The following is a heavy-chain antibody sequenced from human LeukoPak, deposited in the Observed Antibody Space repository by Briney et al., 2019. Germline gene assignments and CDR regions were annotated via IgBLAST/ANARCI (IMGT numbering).Heavy chain of an antibody. Sequence: GGSLRLSCAASGFTFSTYSMNWVRQAPGKGLEWVSYISSSSSTIYYADSVKGRFTISRDNAKNSLYPQMNSLRAEDTAVYYCARGSTYYDSSGQVPFDYWGQGTLVTVSS. V-gene: IGHV3-48*01. CDR1: GFTFSTYS. J-gene: IGHJ4*02. D-gene: IGHD3-22*01. CDR2: ISSSSSTI. CDR3: ARGSTYYDSSGQVPFDY.